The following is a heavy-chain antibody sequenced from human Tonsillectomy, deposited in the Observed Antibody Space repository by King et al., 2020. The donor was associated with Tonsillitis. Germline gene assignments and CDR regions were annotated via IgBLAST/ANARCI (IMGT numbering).Heavy chain of an antibody. CDR3: AKGSLLWFGELYTYFDY. Sequence: QLVQSGGGVVQPGRSLRLSCAASGFTFSSYGMHWVRQAPGKGLEWVAVISYDGSSKYYADSVKGRFTISRDNSKNTLYLQMNSLRAEDTAVYYCAKGSLLWFGELYTYFDYWGQGTLVTVSS. CDR2: ISYDGSSK. D-gene: IGHD3-10*01. J-gene: IGHJ4*02. V-gene: IGHV3-30*18. CDR1: GFTFSSYG.